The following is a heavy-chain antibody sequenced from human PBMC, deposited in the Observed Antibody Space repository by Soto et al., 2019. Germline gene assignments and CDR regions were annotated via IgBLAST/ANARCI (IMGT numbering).Heavy chain of an antibody. CDR3: ARGSQGPVDH. CDR1: GYAXTSLH. V-gene: IGHV1-8*01. D-gene: IGHD6-19*01. J-gene: IGHJ4*02. CDR2: MNPHSGDT. Sequence: SXKVSCKASGYAXTSLHVNWVRQATGQGLEWIGWMNPHSGDTGFAQRFQGRVTMTRNTSINTAYMELRSLRSQDTAVYYCARGSQGPVDHWRQGNQVTV.